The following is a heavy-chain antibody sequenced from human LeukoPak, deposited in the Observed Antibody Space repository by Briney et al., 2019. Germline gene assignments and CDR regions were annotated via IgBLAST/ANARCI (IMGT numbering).Heavy chain of an antibody. CDR2: IYTSGST. D-gene: IGHD6-19*01. V-gene: IGHV4-4*09. CDR3: ARQQWLDPYYFDY. J-gene: IGHJ4*02. Sequence: SETLSLTCTVSGGSISTYYWSWMRQPPGKGLEWIGYIYTSGSTNYNPSLKSRVIISVDTSNNQFSLKLSSVTAADTAVYYCARQQWLDPYYFDYWGQGTLVTVSS. CDR1: GGSISTYY.